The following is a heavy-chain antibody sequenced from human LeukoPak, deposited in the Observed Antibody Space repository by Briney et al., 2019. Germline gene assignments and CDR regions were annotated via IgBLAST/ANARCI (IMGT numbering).Heavy chain of an antibody. CDR3: ARGSRIQLWLGYFDY. CDR1: GVTFSSYA. Sequence: ASVKVSCKASGVTFSSYAIIWVRQAPGQGLEWMRRIIPIFGIANYAQKFQGRVTITADKSTSTAYMELSSLRSEDTAVYYCARGSRIQLWLGYFDYWGQGTLVTVSS. V-gene: IGHV1-69*04. CDR2: IIPIFGIA. J-gene: IGHJ4*02. D-gene: IGHD5-18*01.